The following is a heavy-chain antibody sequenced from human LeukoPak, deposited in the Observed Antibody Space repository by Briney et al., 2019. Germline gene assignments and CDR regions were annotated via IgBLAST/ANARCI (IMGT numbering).Heavy chain of an antibody. CDR3: ATGTVAYGH. V-gene: IGHV4-34*01. CDR1: GGSFSGYY. J-gene: IGHJ1*01. D-gene: IGHD6-19*01. CDR2: INHSGST. Sequence: SETLSLTCAVYGGSFSGYYWSWIRQPPGKGLEWIGEINHSGSTNYNPSLKSRVTISVDTSKNQLSLKLSSVTAADTAVYYCATGTVAYGHWGQGTLVTVSS.